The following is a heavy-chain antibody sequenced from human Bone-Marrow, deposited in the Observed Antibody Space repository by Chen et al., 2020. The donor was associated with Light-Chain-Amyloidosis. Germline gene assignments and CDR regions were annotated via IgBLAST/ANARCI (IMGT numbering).Heavy chain of an antibody. CDR3: AKDISYDDILPGYPADAFDI. J-gene: IGHJ3*02. Sequence: EVQLVESGGGLLQRGGSLRLSCAASGFAFSSSAMSWVRQAQGKGLEWVSTISGSGGSRYYGDSVKGRLTISRDNSKNALFLQMNSLRAEDTAVYYCAKDISYDDILPGYPADAFDIWGQGTMVTVSS. V-gene: IGHV3-23*04. D-gene: IGHD3-9*01. CDR1: GFAFSSSA. CDR2: ISGSGGSR.